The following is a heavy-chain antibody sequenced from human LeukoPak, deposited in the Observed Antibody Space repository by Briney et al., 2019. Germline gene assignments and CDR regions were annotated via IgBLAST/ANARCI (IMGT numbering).Heavy chain of an antibody. CDR3: ARESRATIFGVVIRDYYYGMDV. CDR1: GGSISSYY. CDR2: IYTSGST. J-gene: IGHJ6*02. D-gene: IGHD3-3*01. Sequence: PSETLSLTCTVSGGSISSYYWSWIRQPAGKGLVWIGRIYTSGSTNYNPSLKSRVTMSVDTSKNQFSLKLSSATAADTAVYYCARESRATIFGVVIRDYYYGMDVWGQGTTVTVSS. V-gene: IGHV4-4*07.